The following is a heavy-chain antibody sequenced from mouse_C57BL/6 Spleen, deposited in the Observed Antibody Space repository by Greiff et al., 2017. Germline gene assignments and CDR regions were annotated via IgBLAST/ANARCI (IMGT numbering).Heavy chain of an antibody. V-gene: IGHV1-19*01. J-gene: IGHJ1*03. CDR1: GYTFTDYY. D-gene: IGHD1-1*01. CDR3: ARLPRIITTVVATRYFDV. CDR2: INPYNGGT. Sequence: VQLQQSGPVLVKPGASVKMSCKASGYTFTDYYMNWVKQSHGKSLEWIGVINPYNGGTSYNQKFKGKATLTVDKSSSTAYMELNSLTSEDSAVYYCARLPRIITTVVATRYFDVWGTGTTVTVSS.